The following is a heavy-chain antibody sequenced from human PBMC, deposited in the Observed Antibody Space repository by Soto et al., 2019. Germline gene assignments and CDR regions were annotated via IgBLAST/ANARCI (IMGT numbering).Heavy chain of an antibody. CDR3: ARLPLSLVVVAADAFDI. Sequence: QLQLQASGPGLVKPSETLSLTCTVSGGSISSSSYYWGWIHQPTGTGLEWIGSIYYSGSTYSNTSLKSRVTISVGTSTNQFSLKLSSVTAADTAVYYCARLPLSLVVVAADAFDIWGQGTMVTVSS. D-gene: IGHD2-15*01. J-gene: IGHJ3*02. CDR2: IYYSGST. CDR1: GGSISSSSYY. V-gene: IGHV4-39*01.